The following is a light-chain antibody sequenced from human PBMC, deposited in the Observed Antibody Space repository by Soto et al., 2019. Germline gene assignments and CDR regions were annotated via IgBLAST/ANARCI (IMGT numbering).Light chain of an antibody. CDR3: QLYGPSLTWT. V-gene: IGKV3-20*01. Sequence: ETVLTQSPGTLSLSPGERATLSCRASQSVTSNYLAWYQQKPGQAPRLLIFGASGRATGIPDRFSGSGSGTDFTLTINRLEPKDFAVYYCQLYGPSLTWTFGQGTKVDIK. CDR2: GAS. CDR1: QSVTSNY. J-gene: IGKJ1*01.